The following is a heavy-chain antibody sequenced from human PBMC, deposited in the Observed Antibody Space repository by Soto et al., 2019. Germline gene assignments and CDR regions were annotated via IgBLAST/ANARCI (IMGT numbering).Heavy chain of an antibody. CDR1: GYTFTSYG. Sequence: GASVKVSCKASGYTFTSYGISWVRQAPGQGLEWMGWISAYNGNTNYAQKLQGRVTMTTDTSTSTAYKELRSLRSDDTAVYYCAKSGSFPPYFDYWGQGTLVTVSS. V-gene: IGHV1-18*01. J-gene: IGHJ4*02. CDR2: ISAYNGNT. CDR3: AKSGSFPPYFDY. D-gene: IGHD7-27*01.